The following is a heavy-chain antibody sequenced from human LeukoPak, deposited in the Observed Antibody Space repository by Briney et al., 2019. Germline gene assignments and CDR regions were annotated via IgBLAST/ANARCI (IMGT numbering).Heavy chain of an antibody. Sequence: SETLSLTCAVYGGSFSGYYCSWIRQPPGKGLEWIGEINHIGSTNYNPSLKSRVTISADTSKNQFSLKLNSVTAADTAVYYCASRYFDWLSQPSDYWGQGTLVTVSS. CDR3: ASRYFDWLSQPSDY. J-gene: IGHJ4*02. D-gene: IGHD3-9*01. CDR2: INHIGST. CDR1: GGSFSGYY. V-gene: IGHV4-34*01.